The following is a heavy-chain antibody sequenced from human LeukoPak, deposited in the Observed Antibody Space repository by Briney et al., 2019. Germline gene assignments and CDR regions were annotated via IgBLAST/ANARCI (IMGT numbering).Heavy chain of an antibody. J-gene: IGHJ5*02. CDR1: GGSISSYY. V-gene: IGHV4-59*08. D-gene: IGHD3-9*01. CDR3: ARGALRYFDWFTP. CDR2: IYYSGST. Sequence: SETLSLTCTVSGGSISSYYWNWIRQPPGKGLEWIGYIYYSGSTNYNSSLKSRVIISVDTSKNQFSLKLSSVTAADTAVYYCARGALRYFDWFTPWGQGTLVTVSS.